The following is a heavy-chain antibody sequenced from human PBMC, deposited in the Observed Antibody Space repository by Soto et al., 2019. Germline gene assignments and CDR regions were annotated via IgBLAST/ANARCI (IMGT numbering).Heavy chain of an antibody. D-gene: IGHD2-21*02. Sequence: EAQLVESGGGSVLPGGSLRLSCAASGFTFRSYEMNWVRQAPGKGLEWVSYISTSGTTIYYTDSVKGRFVISRDNAEASLLLQMSSLRVEDTAVYYCVRDRGGHDQGDFTPIWGQGALVTVTS. CDR2: ISTSGTTI. J-gene: IGHJ4*02. CDR3: VRDRGGHDQGDFTPI. CDR1: GFTFRSYE. V-gene: IGHV3-48*03.